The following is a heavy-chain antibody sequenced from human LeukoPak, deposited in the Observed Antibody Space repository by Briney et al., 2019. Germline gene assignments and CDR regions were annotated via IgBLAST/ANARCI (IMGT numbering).Heavy chain of an antibody. V-gene: IGHV3-33*01. CDR1: GFTFSSYG. CDR2: IWYDGSNK. CDR3: ARVLRWPRGGGVDY. J-gene: IGHJ4*02. D-gene: IGHD4-23*01. Sequence: GRSLRLSCAASGFTFSSYGMHWVRQAPGKGLEWVAVIWYDGSNKYYADSVKGRFTISRDNSKNTLYLQMNSLRAEDTAVYYCARVLRWPRGGGVDYWGQGTLVTVSS.